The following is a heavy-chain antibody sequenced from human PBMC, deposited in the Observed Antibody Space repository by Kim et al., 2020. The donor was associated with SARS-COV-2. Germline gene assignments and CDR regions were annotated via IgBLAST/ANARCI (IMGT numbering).Heavy chain of an antibody. CDR1: RFTFTDYG. CDR3: AKDYCSSASCYGSYYYFYGMDG. CDR2: ISYDGNNK. V-gene: IGHV3-30*18. J-gene: IGHJ6*02. D-gene: IGHD2-2*01. Sequence: GGSLRLSCAASRFTFTDYGMHWVRQAPGKGLEWVAFISYDGNNKYYAASVKGRFTISRDNLRHTVYLQMNSLRDDDTSVYYCAKDYCSSASCYGSYYYFYGMDGWGQGPTVTVSS.